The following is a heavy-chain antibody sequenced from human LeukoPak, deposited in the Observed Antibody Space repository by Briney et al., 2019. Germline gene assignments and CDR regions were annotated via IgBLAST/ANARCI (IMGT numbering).Heavy chain of an antibody. V-gene: IGHV4-4*07. CDR1: GGSISSYY. CDR3: ARDLWFGVSGLLYNWFDP. J-gene: IGHJ5*02. D-gene: IGHD3-10*01. CDR2: IYTSGST. Sequence: SSETLSLTCTVSGGSISSYYWSWIRQPAGKGLEWIGRIYTSGSTNYNPSLKRRVTMSVDTSKNQFSLKLSSVTAADTAVYYCARDLWFGVSGLLYNWFDPWGQGTLVTVSS.